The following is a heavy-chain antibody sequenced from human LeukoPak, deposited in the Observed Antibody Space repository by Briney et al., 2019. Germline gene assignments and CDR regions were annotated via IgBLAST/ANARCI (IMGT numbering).Heavy chain of an antibody. Sequence: ASVTVSCTASGYTFATYGISLVRQAPGQGMERLRWISAYNGNKNYAQKLQGRVTLTKETSTSTVYMELRSLRSDGTAVYYCARDSLQLFGYWGQGTLVTVSS. J-gene: IGHJ4*02. V-gene: IGHV1-18*01. CDR3: ARDSLQLFGY. D-gene: IGHD6-13*01. CDR1: GYTFATYG. CDR2: ISAYNGNK.